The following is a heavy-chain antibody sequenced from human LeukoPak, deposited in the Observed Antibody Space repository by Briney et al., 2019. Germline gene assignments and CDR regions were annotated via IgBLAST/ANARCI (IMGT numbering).Heavy chain of an antibody. Sequence: SETLSLTCTVSGGSISSSSYYWGWIRQPPGKGLEWIGSIYYSGSTYYNPSLKSRVTISVDTSKNQFSLKLSSVTAADTAVYYCARVSLGLDAFDIWGQGTMVTVSS. J-gene: IGHJ3*02. CDR1: GGSISSSSYY. D-gene: IGHD3-16*01. CDR2: IYYSGST. CDR3: ARVSLGLDAFDI. V-gene: IGHV4-39*07.